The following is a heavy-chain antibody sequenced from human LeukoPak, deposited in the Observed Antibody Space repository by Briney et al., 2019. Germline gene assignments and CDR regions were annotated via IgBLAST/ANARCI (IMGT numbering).Heavy chain of an antibody. V-gene: IGHV4-59*01. CDR3: ARDVPMYSGSHLYYYMDV. D-gene: IGHD1-26*01. Sequence: GSLRLSCAASGFIFNTCVMHWIRQPPGKGLEWIGYINYSGATNYNPSLESRVSISEDTSKNQFSLKLNSVTAADTAVYYCARDVPMYSGSHLYYYMDVWGKGTTVTVSS. CDR1: GFIFNTCV. J-gene: IGHJ6*03. CDR2: INYSGAT.